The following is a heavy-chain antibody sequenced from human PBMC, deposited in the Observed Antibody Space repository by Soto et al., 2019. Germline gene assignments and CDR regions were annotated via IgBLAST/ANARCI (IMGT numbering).Heavy chain of an antibody. J-gene: IGHJ2*01. CDR2: INHRGNT. CDR3: AIGPTREL. CDR1: GGSFNIYY. V-gene: IGHV4-34*02. Sequence: QVQLQQWGAGLLKPSETLSLTCAVYGGSFNIYYGSWIRQPPGKGLEWIGDINHRGNTNYNPSLESRVNISLDTSKTQVSLKVTSLRAADTAVYYCAIGPTRELWGRGTLVTVSS.